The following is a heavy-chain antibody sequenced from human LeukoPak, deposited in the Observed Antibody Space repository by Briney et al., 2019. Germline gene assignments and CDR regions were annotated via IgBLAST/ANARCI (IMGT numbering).Heavy chain of an antibody. Sequence: SETLSLTCTVSGGSISSSSHYWGWIRQPPGKGLEWIGNIYYSGSTYYNPSLKSRVTISIDTSKNQFSLKLSSVTATDTAVYYCASLREGGVAHWFDPWGQGTLVTVSS. CDR3: ASLREGGVAHWFDP. D-gene: IGHD2-15*01. CDR2: IYYSGST. V-gene: IGHV4-39*01. CDR1: GGSISSSSHY. J-gene: IGHJ5*02.